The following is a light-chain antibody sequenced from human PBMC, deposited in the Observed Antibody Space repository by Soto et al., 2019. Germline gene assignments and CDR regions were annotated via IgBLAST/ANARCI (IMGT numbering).Light chain of an antibody. J-gene: IGKJ1*01. CDR1: QGISNY. CDR3: QNYNSAPVE. Sequence: DLQMTHSPSSLSASVGDRVTITCRASQGISNYLAWYQQKPGKVPELLIYAASTLQSGVPSRFSGSGSGTDFTLTISSLQPKDVSTYYCQNYNSAPVEFGQGTNVDIK. CDR2: AAS. V-gene: IGKV1-27*01.